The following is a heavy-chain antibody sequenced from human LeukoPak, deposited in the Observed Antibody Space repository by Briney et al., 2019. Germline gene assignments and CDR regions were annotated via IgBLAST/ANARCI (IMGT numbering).Heavy chain of an antibody. D-gene: IGHD2-15*01. CDR2: IYYSGST. CDR1: GGSISSYY. Sequence: KPSETLSLTCTVSGGSISSYYWSWIRQPPGKGLEWIGYIYYSGSTNYNPSLKSRVTISVDTSKNQFSLKLSSVTAADTAVYYCARHKTYCSGGSCYFFSTNFDAFDIWGQGTMVTVSS. V-gene: IGHV4-59*08. CDR3: ARHKTYCSGGSCYFFSTNFDAFDI. J-gene: IGHJ3*02.